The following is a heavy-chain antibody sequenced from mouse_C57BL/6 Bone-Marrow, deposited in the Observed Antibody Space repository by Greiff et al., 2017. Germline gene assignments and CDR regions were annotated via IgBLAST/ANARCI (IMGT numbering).Heavy chain of an antibody. CDR1: GYTFTSYG. CDR2: IYPRSGNT. Sequence: VQLQQSGAELARPGASVKLSCKASGYTFTSYGISWVKQRTGQGLEWIGEIYPRSGNTYYNEKFKGKATLTADKTSSTAYMEPHSLSSEDSAVYFCARGTTVVAPFAYWGQGTLVTVSA. V-gene: IGHV1-81*01. CDR3: ARGTTVVAPFAY. J-gene: IGHJ3*01. D-gene: IGHD1-1*01.